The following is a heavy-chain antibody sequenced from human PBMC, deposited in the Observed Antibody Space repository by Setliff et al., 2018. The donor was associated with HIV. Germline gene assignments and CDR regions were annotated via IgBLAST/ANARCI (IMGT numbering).Heavy chain of an antibody. CDR1: GGSISSYY. Sequence: ETLSLTCTVSGGSISSYYWSWIRQPPGRGLEWIGYIYYSGSTNYNPSLKSRVTISVDTSKNQFSLKLSSVTAADTAVYYCARPRSGTYRGHYYYYMDVWGKGTTVTAP. CDR3: ARPRSGTYRGHYYYYMDV. J-gene: IGHJ6*03. V-gene: IGHV4-59*01. D-gene: IGHD3-10*01. CDR2: IYYSGST.